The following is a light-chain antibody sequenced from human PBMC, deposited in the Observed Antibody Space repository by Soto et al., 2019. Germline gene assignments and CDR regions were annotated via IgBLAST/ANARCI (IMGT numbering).Light chain of an antibody. CDR1: QDISCA. J-gene: IGKJ5*01. V-gene: IGKV1-13*02. CDR3: QQYNTLSIT. Sequence: AIELTQYPLSLSAYVGHIIHVICRASQDISCALAWYQQKAGQPPTVLMYDASNLKGGVPSRFSGSGSGTDFTLTICSLQPEDLATYYCQQYNTLSITFGQGTRLEIK. CDR2: DAS.